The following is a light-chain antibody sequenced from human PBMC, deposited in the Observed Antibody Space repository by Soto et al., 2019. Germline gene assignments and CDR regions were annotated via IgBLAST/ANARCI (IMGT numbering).Light chain of an antibody. CDR3: SSSTSGSTPFV. CDR2: EVS. V-gene: IGLV2-14*01. Sequence: QSVLTQPASVSGSPGQSITISCTGTSSDIGGSNSVSWYQQHPGKAPKLMTSEVSNRPSGVSNRFSGSKSGNTASLTISGLQAEDEADYYCSSSTSGSTPFVFGAGTKVTVL. J-gene: IGLJ1*01. CDR1: SSDIGGSNS.